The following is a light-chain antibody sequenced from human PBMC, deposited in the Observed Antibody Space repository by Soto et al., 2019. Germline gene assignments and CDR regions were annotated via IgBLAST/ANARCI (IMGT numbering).Light chain of an antibody. CDR1: SSDVGGYNY. CDR3: SSYTSSSTPHVV. CDR2: DGS. J-gene: IGLJ2*01. V-gene: IGLV2-14*01. Sequence: QSALTQPASVSGSPGQSITISCTGTSSDVGGYNYVSWYQQHPGKAPKLMIYDGSNRPSGVSNRFSGSKSGNTASLTISGLQAEDEDDYYCSSYTSSSTPHVVFGGGTKLTVL.